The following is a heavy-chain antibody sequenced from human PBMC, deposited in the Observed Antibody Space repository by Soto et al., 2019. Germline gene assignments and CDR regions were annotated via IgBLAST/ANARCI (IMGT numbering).Heavy chain of an antibody. CDR2: IDWDDDK. CDR3: ARTSGDLDYFDY. CDR1: GFSLSTSGMR. Sequence: SGPTLVNPTQTLTLTCTFSGFSLSTSGMRVSWIRQPPGKALEWLARIDWDDDKFYSTSLKTRLTISKDTSKNQVVLTMTNMDTVDTATYYCARTSGDLDYFDYWGQGTLVTVSS. D-gene: IGHD3-10*01. V-gene: IGHV2-70*04. J-gene: IGHJ4*02.